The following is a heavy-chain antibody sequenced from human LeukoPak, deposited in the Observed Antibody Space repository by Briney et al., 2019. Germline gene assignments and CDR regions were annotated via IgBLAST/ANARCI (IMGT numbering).Heavy chain of an antibody. CDR1: GFTFSLYD. D-gene: IGHD4-17*01. CDR3: ARDGDYADFPFDY. J-gene: IGHJ4*02. V-gene: IGHV3-48*03. Sequence: GGSLRLSCVGSGFTFSLYDMNWVRQAPGKGLEWVSEITSGSSIQHYADSVKGRFTISRDDAKNTLILQMSSLRSEDTAVYFCARDGDYADFPFDYWGQGTLVTVSS. CDR2: ITSGSSIQ.